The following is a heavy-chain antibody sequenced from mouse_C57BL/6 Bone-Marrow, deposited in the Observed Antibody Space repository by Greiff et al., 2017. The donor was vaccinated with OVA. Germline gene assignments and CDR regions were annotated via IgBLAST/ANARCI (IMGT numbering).Heavy chain of an antibody. CDR2: ISYSGST. CDR3: ARSPNYYCSPYFDY. V-gene: IGHV3-8*01. J-gene: IGHJ2*01. CDR1: GYSITSDY. Sequence: EVKLVESGPGLAKPSQTLSLTCSVTGYSITSDYWNWIRKFPGNKLEYMGYISYSGSTYYNPSLKSRISITRDPTKNQSYLLLNSVTTDDTATYYCARSPNYYCSPYFDYWGQGTTLTVSS. D-gene: IGHD1-1*01.